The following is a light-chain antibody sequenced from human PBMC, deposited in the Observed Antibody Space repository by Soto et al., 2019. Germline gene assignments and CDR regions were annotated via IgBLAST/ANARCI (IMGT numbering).Light chain of an antibody. CDR3: QQYNNWPIT. V-gene: IGKV3-15*01. J-gene: IGKJ5*01. CDR2: GAS. CDR1: QSVSSN. Sequence: EIVMTQSPATLSVSPGERATLSCRASQSVSSNLAWYQQKPGQAPRLLIYGASTRATGIPARFSGSGSGTEFTLTISSLQSEDFAVYYCQQYNNWPITFGQGPRLEIK.